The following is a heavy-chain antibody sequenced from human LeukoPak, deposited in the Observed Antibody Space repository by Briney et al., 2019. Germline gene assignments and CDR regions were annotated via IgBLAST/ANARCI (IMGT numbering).Heavy chain of an antibody. CDR3: AKDLLNMYSSLLPGYFDY. CDR1: GFTFDDYA. Sequence: GRSLRLSCAASGFTFDDYAMHWVRQAPGKGLEWVSGISWNSGSIGYADSVKGRFTISRDNAKKSLYLQMNSLRAEDTALYYCAKDLLNMYSSLLPGYFDYWGQGTLVTVSS. V-gene: IGHV3-9*01. J-gene: IGHJ4*02. CDR2: ISWNSGSI. D-gene: IGHD6-6*01.